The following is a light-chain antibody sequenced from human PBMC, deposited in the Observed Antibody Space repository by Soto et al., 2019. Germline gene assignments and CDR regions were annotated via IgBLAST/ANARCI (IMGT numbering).Light chain of an antibody. CDR1: QSVLYSSNNKNY. V-gene: IGKV4-1*01. CDR2: WAS. CDR3: HQYYSTSYT. J-gene: IGKJ2*01. Sequence: DIVMTQSPDSLAVSLGERATINCKSSQSVLYSSNNKNYLAWYQQKPGQPPKLLIYWASTRESGVPDRFSGSGSGTDFTPTISRLQAEDVAVYSCHQYYSTSYTFGQGTKLEIK.